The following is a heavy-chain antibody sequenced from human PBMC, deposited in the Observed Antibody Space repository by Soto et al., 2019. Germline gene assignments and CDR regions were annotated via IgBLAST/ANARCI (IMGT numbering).Heavy chain of an antibody. D-gene: IGHD2-8*02. CDR1: GGTFSSYV. J-gene: IGHJ5*02. Sequence: QVHLEQSGAEVKKPGSSVKVSCKFSGGTFSSYVIIWVRQAPGQGLEWMGGIIPVSGTANYSQKFHGRVTISADAATHTAYMELSSVRFDDTAVYYCATADRSVALVGWFDPWGQGTLVTVSS. CDR3: ATADRSVALVGWFDP. CDR2: IIPVSGTA. V-gene: IGHV1-69*01.